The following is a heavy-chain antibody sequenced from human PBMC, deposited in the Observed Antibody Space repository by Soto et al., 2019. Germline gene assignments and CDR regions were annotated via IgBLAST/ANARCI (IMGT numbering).Heavy chain of an antibody. J-gene: IGHJ4*02. CDR1: GYTFTSYG. CDR2: ISAYNGNT. Sequence: QVQLVQSGAEVKKPGASVKVSCKASGYTFTSYGISWVRQAPGQGLEWMGWISAYNGNTKYAQKLQGRVTMTTDTPTSTDYMELRSLRPDDTALYYCARGDFEGAATPAGYWGQGTLVTGSS. CDR3: ARGDFEGAATPAGY. V-gene: IGHV1-18*01. D-gene: IGHD2-15*01.